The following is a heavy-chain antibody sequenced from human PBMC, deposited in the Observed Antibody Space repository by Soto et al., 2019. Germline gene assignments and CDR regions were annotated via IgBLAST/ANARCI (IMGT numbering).Heavy chain of an antibody. V-gene: IGHV1-24*01. J-gene: IGHJ5*02. CDR3: ATSRNDFWSGYYTRGEVNWFDP. Sequence: ASVKVSCKVSGYTLTELSMHWVRQAPGKGLEWMGGFDPEDGETIYAQKFQGRVTMTEDTSTDTAYMELSSLRSEDTAVYYCATSRNDFWSGYYTRGEVNWFDPWGQGTLVTVS. CDR1: GYTLTELS. D-gene: IGHD3-3*01. CDR2: FDPEDGET.